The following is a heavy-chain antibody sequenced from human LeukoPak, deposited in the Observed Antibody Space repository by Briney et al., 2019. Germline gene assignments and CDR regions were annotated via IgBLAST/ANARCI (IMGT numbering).Heavy chain of an antibody. J-gene: IGHJ6*02. V-gene: IGHV1-2*04. CDR3: ARELQTYYDFWSGPHPVRYYGMDV. Sequence: ASVKVSCKASGYTFTVYYMHWVRQAPGQGLEWMGWINPNSGGTNYAQKFQGWVTMTRDTSISTAYMELSRLRSDDTAVYYCARELQTYYDFWSGPHPVRYYGMDVWGQGTTVTVSS. CDR2: INPNSGGT. CDR1: GYTFTVYY. D-gene: IGHD3-3*01.